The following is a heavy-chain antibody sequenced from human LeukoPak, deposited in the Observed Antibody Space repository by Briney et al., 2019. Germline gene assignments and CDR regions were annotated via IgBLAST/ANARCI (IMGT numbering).Heavy chain of an antibody. D-gene: IGHD6-13*01. Sequence: AGGSLRLSCAASGFTFDDYGMSWVRQPPGKGLEWVSGINWNGGSTGYADSVKDRFTISRDNAKNSLYLQMNSLRAEDTALYYCAILAAAAPPPNYYMDVWGKGTTVTVSS. CDR1: GFTFDDYG. J-gene: IGHJ6*03. CDR2: INWNGGST. CDR3: AILAAAAPPPNYYMDV. V-gene: IGHV3-20*04.